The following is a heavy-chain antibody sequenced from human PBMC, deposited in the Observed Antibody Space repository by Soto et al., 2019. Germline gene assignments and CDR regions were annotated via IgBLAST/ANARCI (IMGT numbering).Heavy chain of an antibody. CDR1: VGSFSGYY. J-gene: IGHJ3*02. D-gene: IGHD2-2*01. CDR2: INHSGST. V-gene: IGHV4-34*01. Sequence: QVQLQQWGAGLLKPSENLSLTCAVYVGSFSGYYWSWIRQPPGKGLEWFGEINHSGSTNYNPSLKTRVTISVDTSKNQFSLKLSSVTAADTAVYYCARTDPDPSIVVVSAAIVAFDIWGQGTMVTVSS. CDR3: ARTDPDPSIVVVSAAIVAFDI.